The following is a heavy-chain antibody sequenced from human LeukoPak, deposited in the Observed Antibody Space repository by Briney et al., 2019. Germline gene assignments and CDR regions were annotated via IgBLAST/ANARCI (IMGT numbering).Heavy chain of an antibody. D-gene: IGHD3-10*01. V-gene: IGHV1-2*02. J-gene: IGHJ5*02. Sequence: ASVKVSCKASGYTFTGHYMHWVRQAPGQGLEWMGWINPNSGGTNYAQKFQGRVTMTRDTSISTAYMELSRLRSDDTAVYYCARGITMVRGVIRGSGQTEVFDPWGQGTLVTVSS. CDR3: ARGITMVRGVIRGSGQTEVFDP. CDR2: INPNSGGT. CDR1: GYTFTGHY.